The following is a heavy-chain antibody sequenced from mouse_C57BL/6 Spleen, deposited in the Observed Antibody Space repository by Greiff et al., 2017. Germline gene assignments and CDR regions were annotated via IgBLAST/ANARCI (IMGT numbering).Heavy chain of an antibody. CDR2: FYPGSGSI. CDR1: GYTFTEYT. D-gene: IGHD2-5*01. J-gene: IGHJ4*01. V-gene: IGHV1-62-2*01. Sequence: VKLVESGAELVKPGASVKLSCTASGYTFTEYTIHWVKQRSGQGLEWIGWFYPGSGSIKYNEKFKDKATLTADKSSSTVYMELSRLTSEDSAVYFCSRHERGYNNHEGAIDHWGQRTPVTVSS. CDR3: SRHERGYNNHEGAIDH.